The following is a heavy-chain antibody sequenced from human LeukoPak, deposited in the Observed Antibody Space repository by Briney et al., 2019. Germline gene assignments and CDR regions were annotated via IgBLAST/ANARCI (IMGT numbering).Heavy chain of an antibody. CDR1: GGTFSSYA. CDR2: IIPIFGTA. J-gene: IGHJ4*02. Sequence: SVKVSCKASGGTFSSYAISWVRQAPGQGLEWMGGIIPIFGTANYAQKFQGRVTITADESTSTAYMELSSLRSEDTAVYYCARSVEYSSSIDYWGQGTLVTVSS. CDR3: ARSVEYSSSIDY. D-gene: IGHD6-6*01. V-gene: IGHV1-69*13.